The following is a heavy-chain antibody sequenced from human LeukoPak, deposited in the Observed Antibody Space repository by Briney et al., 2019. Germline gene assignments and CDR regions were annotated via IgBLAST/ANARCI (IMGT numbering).Heavy chain of an antibody. D-gene: IGHD3-22*01. CDR1: GYTFTSYG. V-gene: IGHV1-18*01. J-gene: IGHJ6*03. CDR3: ARALIDSSGYYPNYYYYYYMDV. CDR2: ISAYNGNT. Sequence: APVKVSCKASGYTFTSYGISWVRQAPGQGLEWMGWISAYNGNTNYAQKLQGRVTMTTDTSTSTAYMELRSLRSDDTAVYYCARALIDSSGYYPNYYYYYYMDVWGKGTTVTVSS.